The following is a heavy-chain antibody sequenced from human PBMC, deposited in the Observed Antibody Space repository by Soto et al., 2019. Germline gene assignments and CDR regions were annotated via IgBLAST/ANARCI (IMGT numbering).Heavy chain of an antibody. CDR3: ARDSMRGGSPYYDF. J-gene: IGHJ4*02. CDR2: IYYSGST. D-gene: IGHD2-15*01. Sequence: SGNYGCRCIRQTTGKGLEWIVYIYYSGSTNYNPSLKSRVTISVDTSKNQFSLKLSSVTAADTAVYFCARDSMRGGSPYYDFWGQGSLDTVSS. CDR1: SGNYG. V-gene: IGHV4-61*01.